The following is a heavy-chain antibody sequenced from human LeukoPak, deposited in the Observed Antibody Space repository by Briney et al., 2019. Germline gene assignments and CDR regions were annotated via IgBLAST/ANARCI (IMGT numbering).Heavy chain of an antibody. J-gene: IGHJ5*02. CDR1: GYSISSGYY. D-gene: IGHD2-21*02. Sequence: SETLSLTCAVSGYSISSGYYWGWIRQPPGKGLEWIGSIYHSGSTYYNPSLKSRVTIPVDTSKNQFSLKLSSVTAADTAVYYCARVMVVVTAKYNWFDPWGQGTLVTVSS. CDR2: IYHSGST. V-gene: IGHV4-38-2*01. CDR3: ARVMVVVTAKYNWFDP.